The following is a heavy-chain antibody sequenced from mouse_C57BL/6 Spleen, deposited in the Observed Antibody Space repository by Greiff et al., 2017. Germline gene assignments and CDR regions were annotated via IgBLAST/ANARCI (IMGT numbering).Heavy chain of an antibody. V-gene: IGHV1-82*01. Sequence: VQLQESGPELVKPGASVTISCKASGYAFSSSWMNWVKQRPGKGLAWIGRIYHGDGDTNYNGKFKGKATLTADKSSSTAYMQLSSLTSEDTAVYFWARSDDGYYQCYFDDWGQGTTLTVSS. CDR1: GYAFSSSW. J-gene: IGHJ2*01. CDR2: IYHGDGDT. CDR3: ARSDDGYYQCYFDD. D-gene: IGHD2-3*01.